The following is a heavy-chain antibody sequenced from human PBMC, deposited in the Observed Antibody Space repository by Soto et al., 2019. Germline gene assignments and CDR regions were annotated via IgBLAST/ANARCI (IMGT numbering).Heavy chain of an antibody. CDR3: AKSLSYNWNDANWFDP. Sequence: GGSLRLSCAASGFTFSSYAMSWVRQAPGKGLEWVSAISGSGGSTYYADSVKGRFTIPRDNSKNTLYLQMNSLRAEDTAVYYCAKSLSYNWNDANWFDPWGQGTLVTVSS. CDR2: ISGSGGST. J-gene: IGHJ5*02. D-gene: IGHD1-1*01. V-gene: IGHV3-23*01. CDR1: GFTFSSYA.